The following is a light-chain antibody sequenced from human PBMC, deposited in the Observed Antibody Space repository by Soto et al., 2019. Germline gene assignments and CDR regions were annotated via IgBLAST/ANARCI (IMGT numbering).Light chain of an antibody. V-gene: IGLV2-14*01. CDR3: SSYTSSSAPLYV. J-gene: IGLJ1*01. Sequence: QSALTQPASVSGSPGQSITISCTGTSSDVGGYNYVSWYQQHTGKAPKLMISDVSNRPSGVSNRFSGSKSGNTASLTISGLQAEDEADYYCSSYTSSSAPLYVFGTGTKVTVL. CDR1: SSDVGGYNY. CDR2: DVS.